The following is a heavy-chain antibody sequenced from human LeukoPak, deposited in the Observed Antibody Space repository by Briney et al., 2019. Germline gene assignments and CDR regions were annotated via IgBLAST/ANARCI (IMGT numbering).Heavy chain of an antibody. CDR3: ASSYGSGSYHLDY. D-gene: IGHD3-10*01. Sequence: RPSQTLSLTCTVSGGSISSGGYSWSWIRQPPGKGLEWIGYIYHSGSTYYNPSLKSRVTISVDRSKNQFSLKLSSVTAADTAVYYCASSYGSGSYHLDYWGQGTLVTVSS. CDR2: IYHSGST. CDR1: GGSISSGGYS. V-gene: IGHV4-30-2*01. J-gene: IGHJ4*02.